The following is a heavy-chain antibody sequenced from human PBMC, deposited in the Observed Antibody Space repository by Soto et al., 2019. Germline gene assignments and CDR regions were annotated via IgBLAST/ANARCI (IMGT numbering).Heavy chain of an antibody. CDR2: IGVGGGDR. V-gene: IGHV3-23*01. D-gene: IGHD3-10*01. J-gene: IGHJ4*02. CDR3: ARVRFGELV. Sequence: EVQLLESGGGLVQPGGSLRLSCAXSGXTXXXXAMSWVRQAPGKGLEWVSIIGVGGGDRYYPESVKGRFTISRDNSRDTLYLEMNSLRDEDTAVYYCARVRFGELVWGQGTLVTVSS. CDR1: GXTXXXXA.